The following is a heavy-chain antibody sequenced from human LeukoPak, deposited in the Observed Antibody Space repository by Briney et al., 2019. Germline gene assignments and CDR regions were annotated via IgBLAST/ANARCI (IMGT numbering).Heavy chain of an antibody. D-gene: IGHD6-6*01. V-gene: IGHV1-18*01. CDR1: GYTFTSYG. J-gene: IGHJ4*02. CDR2: ISAYNGNT. CDR3: ARVRMDSSSSRRVGFDY. Sequence: ASVKVSCKASGYTFTSYGISWVRQAPGQGLEWMGWISAYNGNTNYAQKLQGRVTMTTDTSTSTAYMELRSLRSEDTAVYYCARVRMDSSSSRRVGFDYWGQGTLVTVSS.